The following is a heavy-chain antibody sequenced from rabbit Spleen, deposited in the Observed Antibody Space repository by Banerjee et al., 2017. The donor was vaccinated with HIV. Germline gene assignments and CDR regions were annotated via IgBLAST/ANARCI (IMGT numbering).Heavy chain of an antibody. CDR3: ARDTSSSFSSYGMDL. CDR2: IGAGSSGRT. J-gene: IGHJ6*01. V-gene: IGHV1S40*01. CDR1: GFSFSSDYD. D-gene: IGHD1-1*01. Sequence: QSLEESGGGLVKPGASLTLTCKASGFSFSSDYDMCWVRQAPGKGLEWIACIGAGSSGRTYYASWAKGRFTISRTWSTTVTLQMTSLTAADTATYFCARDTSSSFSSYGMDLWGPGTLVTVS.